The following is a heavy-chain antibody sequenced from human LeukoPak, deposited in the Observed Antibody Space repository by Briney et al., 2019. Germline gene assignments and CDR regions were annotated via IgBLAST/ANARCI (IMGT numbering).Heavy chain of an antibody. D-gene: IGHD2-15*01. CDR3: AREGSGGPFDY. CDR2: IYSGGST. V-gene: IGHV3-53*01. Sequence: GGSLRLSCAASGFTVSSNYMSWVRQAPGKGLEWVSVIYSGGSTYYADSVKGRFTISRDNSKNTLDLQMNSLRAEDTAVYYCAREGSGGPFDYWGQGTLVTVSS. CDR1: GFTVSSNY. J-gene: IGHJ4*02.